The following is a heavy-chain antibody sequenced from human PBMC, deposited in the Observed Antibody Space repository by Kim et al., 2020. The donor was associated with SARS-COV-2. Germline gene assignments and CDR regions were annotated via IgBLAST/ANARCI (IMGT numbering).Heavy chain of an antibody. CDR3: ARGGRGYSGYDPRGYGLDV. J-gene: IGHJ6*02. Sequence: ASVKVSCKASGYIFTDYYIHWVRQAPGQGLEWMGWINPNSGGTVYAQRFQDWVTMTRDTSINTAYMELRRLKSDDTAVYFCARGGRGYSGYDPRGYGLDVWGQGTTVIVSS. CDR1: GYIFTDYY. V-gene: IGHV1-2*04. D-gene: IGHD5-12*01. CDR2: INPNSGGT.